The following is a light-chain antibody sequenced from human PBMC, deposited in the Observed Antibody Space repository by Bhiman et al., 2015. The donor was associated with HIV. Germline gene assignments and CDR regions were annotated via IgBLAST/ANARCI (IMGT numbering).Light chain of an antibody. Sequence: SYVLTQPPSVSVSPRQTASITCSGDKLGDKYVCWYQQKPGQSPVLVIYQDTKRPSGIPERFSGTNSGNTATLTISGTQAMDEADYYCQAWDSSSGGVFGTGTKVTVL. V-gene: IGLV3-1*01. CDR2: QDT. CDR3: QAWDSSSGGV. CDR1: KLGDKY. J-gene: IGLJ1*01.